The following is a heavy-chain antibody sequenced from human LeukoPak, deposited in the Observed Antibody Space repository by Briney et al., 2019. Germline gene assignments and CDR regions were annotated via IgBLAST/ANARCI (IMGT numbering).Heavy chain of an antibody. J-gene: IGHJ1*01. Sequence: GGSLRLSCADSGFTVSSNSMSWVRQAPGKGLEWVSIIYSGGNTFHADSVKARFSISRDESRDTVYLQMNSLRAEDTAVYYCARGSEYFQHWGQGTLVTVSS. V-gene: IGHV3-66*01. CDR1: GFTVSSNS. CDR3: ARGSEYFQH. CDR2: IYSGGNT.